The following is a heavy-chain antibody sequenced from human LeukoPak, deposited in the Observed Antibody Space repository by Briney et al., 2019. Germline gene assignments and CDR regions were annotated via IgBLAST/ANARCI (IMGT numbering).Heavy chain of an antibody. J-gene: IGHJ1*01. Sequence: GGSLRLSCADSGFTVSSNSMSWVRQAPGKGLEWVSIIYSGGNTFHADSVKARFSISRDESRDTVYLQMNSLRAEDTAVYYCARGSEYFQHWGQGTLVTVSS. V-gene: IGHV3-66*01. CDR1: GFTVSSNS. CDR3: ARGSEYFQH. CDR2: IYSGGNT.